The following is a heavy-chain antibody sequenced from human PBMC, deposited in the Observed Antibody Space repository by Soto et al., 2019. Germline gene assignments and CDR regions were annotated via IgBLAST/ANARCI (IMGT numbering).Heavy chain of an antibody. CDR2: IDPSGGDT. V-gene: IGHV1-46*02. D-gene: IGHD2-15*01. CDR1: GYTFNRHY. CDR3: AKRRVVGLTRSSFDY. Sequence: QVQLVQSGAEVRKPGASVKVSCKASGYTFNRHYIQWVRQAPGQGLEWMGMIDPSGGDTNYAKKFQGRVTLTSDASPSTVYMELSSLTSEDTAVYYCAKRRVVGLTRSSFDYWGPGTLVIVSS. J-gene: IGHJ4*02.